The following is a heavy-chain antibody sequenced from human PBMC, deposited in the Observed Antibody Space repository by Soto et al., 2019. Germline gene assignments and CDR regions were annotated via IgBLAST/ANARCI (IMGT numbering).Heavy chain of an antibody. Sequence: VQLVESGGGLVQPGGSLRLSCATSGFILSDCAMNWVRQAPGKGLEWVSYISSSSSVIDYADSVKGRFTVFRDNARNSLYLQMNSLRAEDTAVYYCARDLSWGSNWYYYMDVWGKGTTVTVSS. J-gene: IGHJ6*03. CDR3: ARDLSWGSNWYYYMDV. CDR1: GFILSDCA. CDR2: ISSSSSVI. V-gene: IGHV3-48*01. D-gene: IGHD7-27*01.